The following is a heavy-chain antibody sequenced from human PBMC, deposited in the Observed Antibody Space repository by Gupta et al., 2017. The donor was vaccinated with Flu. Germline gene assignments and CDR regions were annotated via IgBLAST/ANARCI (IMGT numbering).Heavy chain of an antibody. CDR3: ARSVATYCGGDCYFSYYYYGMDV. CDR2: INPDSGVT. J-gene: IGHJ6*02. CDR1: GYTFTGYH. D-gene: IGHD2-21*02. V-gene: IGHV1-2*02. Sequence: QVQLEQSGAEVKKPGASVKVSCEASGYTFTGYHLHWVRQAPGQGLEWMGWINPDSGVTNYAQKFQGRVTMTRDTSSNTAYMELSTLRSDDTAVYYCARSVATYCGGDCYFSYYYYGMDVWGQGTTVTVSS.